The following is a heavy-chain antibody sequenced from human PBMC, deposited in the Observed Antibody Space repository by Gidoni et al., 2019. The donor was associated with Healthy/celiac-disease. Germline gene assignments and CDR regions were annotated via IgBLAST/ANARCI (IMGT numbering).Heavy chain of an antibody. CDR3: ARDFYPEKIFGVVSYYGMDV. CDR1: GFTFSSYG. V-gene: IGHV3-33*01. Sequence: QVQLVESGGGVVQPGRSLRLSCAASGFTFSSYGMPWVRQAPGKGLEWVAVIWYDGSNKYYADSGKGRFTISRDNSKNTLYLQMNSLRAEDTAVYYCARDFYPEKIFGVVSYYGMDVWGQGTTVTVSS. D-gene: IGHD3-3*01. CDR2: IWYDGSNK. J-gene: IGHJ6*02.